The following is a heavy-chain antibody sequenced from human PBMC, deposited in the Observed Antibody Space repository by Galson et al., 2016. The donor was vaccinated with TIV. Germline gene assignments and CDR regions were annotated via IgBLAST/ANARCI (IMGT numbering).Heavy chain of an antibody. Sequence: SLRLSCAASGFTFGDYYLSWIRQAPGKGLEWVSLISFTADYIYYADSVKGRFTISRDNSQNTLFLQMNNVRVADTAVYYCAKDGDDNSFVHVFNYFLDVWGKGTAVTVSA. J-gene: IGHJ6*04. CDR2: ISFTADYI. V-gene: IGHV3-11*04. D-gene: IGHD3-9*01. CDR1: GFTFGDYY. CDR3: AKDGDDNSFVHVFNYFLDV.